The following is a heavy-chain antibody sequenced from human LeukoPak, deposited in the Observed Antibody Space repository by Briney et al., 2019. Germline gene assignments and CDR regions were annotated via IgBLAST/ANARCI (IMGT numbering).Heavy chain of an antibody. Sequence: GGALRLSCAASGFTFSSYVMSWVRQAPGKGLEWVSPISGSGGSTYYADSVKGRFTISRDNSKNTLYLQMNSPRAEDTALYYCAKIPAYSSSRLDYWGQGTLVTVSS. J-gene: IGHJ4*02. CDR2: ISGSGGST. D-gene: IGHD6-13*01. V-gene: IGHV3-23*01. CDR1: GFTFSSYV. CDR3: AKIPAYSSSRLDY.